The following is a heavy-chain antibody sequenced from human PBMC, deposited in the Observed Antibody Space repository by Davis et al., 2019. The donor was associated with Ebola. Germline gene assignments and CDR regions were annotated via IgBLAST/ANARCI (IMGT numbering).Heavy chain of an antibody. J-gene: IGHJ4*02. CDR3: ARDPPSDQLLPYYFDY. CDR2: ISYDGSNK. CDR1: GFTFSSYA. D-gene: IGHD2-2*01. Sequence: GESLKISCAASGFTFSSYAMHWIRQAPGKGLEWVAVISYDGSNKYYADSVKGRFTISRDNSKNTLYLQMNSLRAEDTAVYYCARDPPSDQLLPYYFDYWGQGTLVTVSS. V-gene: IGHV3-30-3*01.